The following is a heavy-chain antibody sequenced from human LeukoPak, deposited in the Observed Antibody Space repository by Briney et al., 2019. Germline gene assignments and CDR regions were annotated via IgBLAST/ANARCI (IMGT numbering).Heavy chain of an antibody. CDR1: GGSISSGDYY. CDR3: ARDAYYYGMDV. J-gene: IGHJ6*02. CDR2: IDWDDDK. Sequence: TLSLTCTVSGGSISSGDYYWSWIRQPPGKALEWLARIDWDDDKNYCTSLKTRLTISKDTSKNQVVLTMTNMDPVDTATYYSARDAYYYGMDVWGQGTTVTVSS. V-gene: IGHV2-70*11.